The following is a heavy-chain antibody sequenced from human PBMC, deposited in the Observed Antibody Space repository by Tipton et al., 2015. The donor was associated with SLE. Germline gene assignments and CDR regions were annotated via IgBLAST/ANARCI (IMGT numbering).Heavy chain of an antibody. V-gene: IGHV3-53*05. CDR3: ATAFRSSHRQIPDAYYGMDV. CDR1: GFTVSSNY. CDR2: IYSGGST. J-gene: IGHJ6*02. D-gene: IGHD6-6*01. Sequence: GSLRLSCAASGFTVSSNYMNWARQAPGKGLEWVSVIYSGGSTYYADSVKGRFTISRDNSKNTLYLQMNSLRPEDAAVYFCATAFRSSHRQIPDAYYGMDVWGPGTTVTVSS.